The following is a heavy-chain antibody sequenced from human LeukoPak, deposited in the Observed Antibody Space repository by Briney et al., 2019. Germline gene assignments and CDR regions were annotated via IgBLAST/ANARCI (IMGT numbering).Heavy chain of an antibody. CDR1: EFTFRNYA. Sequence: GGSLRLSCAASEFTFRNYAMSWVRQAPGKGLEWVSGISGGGGATYYADSVKGRFTISRDNSKNTLSLQMNSLRAEDTAVYYCARVNINNWHSCDYWGQGTLVTVSS. CDR3: ARVNINNWHSCDY. CDR2: ISGGGGAT. J-gene: IGHJ4*02. D-gene: IGHD1-1*01. V-gene: IGHV3-23*01.